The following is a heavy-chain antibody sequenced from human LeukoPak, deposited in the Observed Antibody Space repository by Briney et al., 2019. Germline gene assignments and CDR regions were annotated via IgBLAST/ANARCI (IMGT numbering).Heavy chain of an antibody. D-gene: IGHD2-2*01. CDR2: INHSGST. CDR1: GGSFSGYY. V-gene: IGHV4-34*01. J-gene: IGHJ4*02. CDR3: ARVARCTSCFDVDY. Sequence: PSETLSLTCAVYGGSFSGYYWSWIRQPPGKGLEWIGEINHSGSTNYNPSLKSRVTISVETSKNQFSLTLSSVTAADTAVYYCARVARCTSCFDVDYWGQGTLVTVSS.